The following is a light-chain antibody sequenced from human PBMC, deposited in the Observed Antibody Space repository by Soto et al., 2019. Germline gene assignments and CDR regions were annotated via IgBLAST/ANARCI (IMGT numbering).Light chain of an antibody. J-gene: IGKJ2*01. CDR2: GVS. CDR1: ESLFGF. Sequence: DIVLTQSPATLSVSPGDTVTLSCRASESLFGFLAWYQQKPGQAPRLLMYGVSTRATGIPARFSGGGSATAFTLTISSLRSEDSAFYFCQSYNDWPFASGLGTRLEI. CDR3: QSYNDWPFA. V-gene: IGKV3-15*01.